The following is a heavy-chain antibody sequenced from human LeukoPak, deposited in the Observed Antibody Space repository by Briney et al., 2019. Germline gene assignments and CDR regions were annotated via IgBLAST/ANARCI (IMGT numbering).Heavy chain of an antibody. J-gene: IGHJ4*02. CDR2: INHSGST. CDR3: ARGREYYNRGYSSWYYFDY. Sequence: SETLSLTCAVYGGSFSGYYWSWIRQPPGKGLEWIGEINHSGSTNYNPSLKSRVTISVDTSKNQFSLKLSSVTAADTAVYYCARGREYYNRGYSSWYYFDYWGQGTLVTVSS. CDR1: GGSFSGYY. V-gene: IGHV4-34*01. D-gene: IGHD6-13*01.